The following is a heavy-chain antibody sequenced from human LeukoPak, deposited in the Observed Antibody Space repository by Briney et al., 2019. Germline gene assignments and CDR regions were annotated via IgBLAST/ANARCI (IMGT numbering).Heavy chain of an antibody. D-gene: IGHD5-18*01. CDR2: IKEDGSEK. CDR3: ARGIYSSGSRSFDY. J-gene: IGHJ4*02. V-gene: IGHV3-7*01. CDR1: GFTFSSYW. Sequence: PGGSLRLSCAASGFTFSSYWMSWVRQAPGKGLEWVANIKEDGSEKYYVDSVKGRFTISRDNAKNSLYLQMNSLRVEDTAVYYCARGIYSSGSRSFDYWGQGALVTVSS.